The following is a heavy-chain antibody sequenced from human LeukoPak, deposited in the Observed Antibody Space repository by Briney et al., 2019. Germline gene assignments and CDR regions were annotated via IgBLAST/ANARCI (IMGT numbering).Heavy chain of an antibody. CDR3: ARVNLLGYCTNGVCPGGGLPFDY. D-gene: IGHD2-8*01. CDR2: ISHDESA. V-gene: IGHV4-34*01. J-gene: IGHJ4*02. CDR1: GGSFSGFH. Sequence: SETLSLTCAVYGGSFSGFHWSRIRQSPGKGLQWIGEISHDESANYNPSLKSRVTISVDTSKNQFSLKLRSVTAADTAVYYCARVNLLGYCTNGVCPGGGLPFDYWGQGTLVTVSS.